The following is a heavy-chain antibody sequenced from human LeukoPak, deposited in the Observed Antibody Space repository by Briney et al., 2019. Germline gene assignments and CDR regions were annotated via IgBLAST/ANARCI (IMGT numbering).Heavy chain of an antibody. CDR1: GDSITSGTYY. D-gene: IGHD3-16*01. V-gene: IGHV4-61*02. J-gene: IGHJ4*02. CDR2: IYTSGST. Sequence: PSETLSLTCTVSGDSITSGTYYWTWIRQPAGKGLEWIGRIYTSGSTNYKPSLKSRVSISLDTSKNHFSLRLSSVTAADTAVYYCARVRRSRLAELDYWGQGTLVTVSS. CDR3: ARVRRSRLAELDY.